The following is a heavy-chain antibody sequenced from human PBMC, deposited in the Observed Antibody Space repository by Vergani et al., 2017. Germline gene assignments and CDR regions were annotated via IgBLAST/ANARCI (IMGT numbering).Heavy chain of an antibody. D-gene: IGHD3-3*01. CDR1: GYTLTELS. J-gene: IGHJ3*02. Sequence: QVQLVQSGAEVKKPGASVKVSCKVSGYTLTELSMHWVRQAPGKGLEWMGGFDPEDGETIYAQKFQGRVTMTEDTSTDTAYRELSSLRSEDTAVYYCATAMYYDFWSGYDRRAFDIWGQGTMVTVSS. CDR2: FDPEDGET. CDR3: ATAMYYDFWSGYDRRAFDI. V-gene: IGHV1-24*01.